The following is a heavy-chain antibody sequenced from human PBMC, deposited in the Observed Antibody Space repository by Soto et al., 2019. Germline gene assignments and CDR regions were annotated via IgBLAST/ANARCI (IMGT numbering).Heavy chain of an antibody. V-gene: IGHV3-23*01. CDR1: GGLFSSYA. CDR3: AKTTDGWFSAFEI. CDR2: ISGSGTTA. Sequence: GGSLRLSCTASGGLFSSYAMSWVRQAPGKGLEWVSAISGSGTTAYYADSVKGRFTFSRDNSKKTMYLQMNSLRAEDTAVYYCAKTTDGWFSAFEIWGQGTMVTVSS. J-gene: IGHJ3*02. D-gene: IGHD6-19*01.